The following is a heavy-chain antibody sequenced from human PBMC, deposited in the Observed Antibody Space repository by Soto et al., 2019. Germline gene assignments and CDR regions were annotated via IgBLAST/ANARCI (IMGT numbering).Heavy chain of an antibody. V-gene: IGHV4-31*03. CDR3: ARKDSGYGDYMDV. CDR2: IYYSGST. Sequence: QVQLQESGPGLVKPSQTLSLTCTVSGGSISSGGYYWSWIRQHPGKGLEWIGYIYYSGSTYYNPSLKSRVTMSVDTSENQFSLRLSSVTAADTAVYYCARKDSGYGDYMDVWGEGTRVTVSS. CDR1: GGSISSGGYY. J-gene: IGHJ6*03. D-gene: IGHD5-12*01.